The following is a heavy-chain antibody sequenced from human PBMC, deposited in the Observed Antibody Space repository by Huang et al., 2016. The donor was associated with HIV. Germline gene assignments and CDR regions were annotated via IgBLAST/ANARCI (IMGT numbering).Heavy chain of an antibody. J-gene: IGHJ4*02. CDR2: ISASGDTT. D-gene: IGHD6-19*01. CDR3: AKAPGWYFIFDN. Sequence: EVQLLESGGGLVQPGGSLRLSCAASGLTFDNSAMTWVRQAPGKGLEWVAVISASGDTTYDAYFVKGRVTISRDNSKKTLYLQMNSLRAEDTAVYYCAKAPGWYFIFDNWGQGTLVTVSS. CDR1: GLTFDNSA. V-gene: IGHV3-23*01.